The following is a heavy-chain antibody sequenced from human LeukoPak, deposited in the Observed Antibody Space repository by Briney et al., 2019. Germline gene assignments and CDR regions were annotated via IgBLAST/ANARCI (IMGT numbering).Heavy chain of an antibody. CDR2: ISRNGGST. D-gene: IGHD2-21*02. CDR1: GFTFSSYA. V-gene: IGHV3-64*01. J-gene: IGHJ3*02. Sequence: QPGGSLRLSCAASGFTFSSYAMHWVRQAPGKGLEYVSAISRNGGSTYYANSVKGRFTISRDNSKNTLYLQMGSLRAEDMAIYYCARVGDNDAFDIWGQGNPGHRLL. CDR3: ARVGDNDAFDI.